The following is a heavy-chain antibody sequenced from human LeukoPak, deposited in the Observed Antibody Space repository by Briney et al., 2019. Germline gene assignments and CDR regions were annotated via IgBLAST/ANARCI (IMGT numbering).Heavy chain of an antibody. D-gene: IGHD3-10*01. Sequence: PGGSLRLSCAASGFTFSSYWTSWVRQAPGKGLEWVANIKQDGSEKYYVDSVKGRFTISRDNAKNSLYLQMNSLRAEDTAVYYCARVESSLLWFGELLSWGQGTLVTVSS. CDR2: IKQDGSEK. J-gene: IGHJ4*02. CDR1: GFTFSSYW. CDR3: ARVESSLLWFGELLS. V-gene: IGHV3-7*01.